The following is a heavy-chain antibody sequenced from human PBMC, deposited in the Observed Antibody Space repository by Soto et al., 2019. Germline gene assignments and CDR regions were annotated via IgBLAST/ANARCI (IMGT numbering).Heavy chain of an antibody. CDR2: LTADSDDT. Sequence: EVQLLESGGTLVQPGGSLRLSCVASGFTFSTHTMNWVRQAPGKGLEWVSRLTADSDDTSYADSIKGRFTISRDNSKNPLYLPMKRLRAEDTAIYYCAKGLDRASLDFWGQGALVTVSS. J-gene: IGHJ4*02. D-gene: IGHD1-1*01. V-gene: IGHV3-23*01. CDR3: AKGLDRASLDF. CDR1: GFTFSTHT.